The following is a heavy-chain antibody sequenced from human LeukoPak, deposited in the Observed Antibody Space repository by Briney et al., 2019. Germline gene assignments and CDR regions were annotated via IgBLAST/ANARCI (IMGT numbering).Heavy chain of an antibody. CDR3: ASGYYGSGIMYYYYYYMDV. CDR2: ISSSSSYI. V-gene: IGHV3-21*01. CDR1: GFTFSSYS. Sequence: GGSLSLSCAASGFTFSSYSMNWVRQAPGKGLEWVSSISSSSSYIYYADSVKGRFTISRDNAKNSLYLQMNSLRAEDTAVYYCASGYYGSGIMYYYYYYMDVWGKGTTVTVSS. D-gene: IGHD3-10*01. J-gene: IGHJ6*03.